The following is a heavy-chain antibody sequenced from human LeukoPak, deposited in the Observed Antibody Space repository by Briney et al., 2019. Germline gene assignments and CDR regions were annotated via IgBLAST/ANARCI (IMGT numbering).Heavy chain of an antibody. J-gene: IGHJ5*02. Sequence: PSETLSLTCTVSGGSISSYYWSWLRQPPGKGLEWIGYIYYSGSTNYNPSLKSRVTISVDTSKNQFSLKLSSVTAADTAVYYCARGGTMIVVARAWFDPWGQGTLVTVSS. D-gene: IGHD3-22*01. CDR2: IYYSGST. CDR3: ARGGTMIVVARAWFDP. V-gene: IGHV4-59*01. CDR1: GGSISSYY.